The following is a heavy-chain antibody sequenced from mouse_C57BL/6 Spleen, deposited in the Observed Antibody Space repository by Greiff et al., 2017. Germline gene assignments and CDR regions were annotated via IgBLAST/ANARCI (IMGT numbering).Heavy chain of an antibody. J-gene: IGHJ4*01. CDR1: GYAFSSYW. D-gene: IGHD1-1*01. V-gene: IGHV1-80*01. CDR2: IYPGDGDT. Sequence: VKLMESGAELVKPGASVKISCKASGYAFSSYWMNWVKQRPGKGLEWIGQIYPGDGDTNYNGKFKGKATLTADKSSSTAYMQLSSLTSEDSAVYFCGYYYGSSYVGYAMDYWGQGTSVTVSS. CDR3: GYYYGSSYVGYAMDY.